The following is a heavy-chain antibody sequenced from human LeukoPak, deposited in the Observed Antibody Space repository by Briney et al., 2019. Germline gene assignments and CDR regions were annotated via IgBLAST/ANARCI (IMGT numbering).Heavy chain of an antibody. J-gene: IGHJ2*01. CDR1: GFTFSSYA. D-gene: IGHD6-13*01. CDR3: ARGIAAAGSWYFDL. CDR2: ISYDGSNK. Sequence: GGSLRLSCAASGFTFSSYAMHWVRQAPGKGLEWVAVISYDGSNKYYADSVKGRFTISRDNSKNTLYLQMNSLRAEDSAVYYCARGIAAAGSWYFDLWGRGTLVTVSS. V-gene: IGHV3-30*04.